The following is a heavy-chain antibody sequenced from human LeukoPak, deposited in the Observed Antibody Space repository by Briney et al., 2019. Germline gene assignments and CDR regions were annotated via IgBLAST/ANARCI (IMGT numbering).Heavy chain of an antibody. Sequence: MGWINAGNGNTKYSQKFQGRVTITRDTSASTAYMELSSLRSEDTAVYYCASLPGAGMDVWGQGTTVTVSS. J-gene: IGHJ6*02. CDR2: INAGNGNT. CDR3: ASLPGAGMDV. V-gene: IGHV1-3*01. D-gene: IGHD1-14*01.